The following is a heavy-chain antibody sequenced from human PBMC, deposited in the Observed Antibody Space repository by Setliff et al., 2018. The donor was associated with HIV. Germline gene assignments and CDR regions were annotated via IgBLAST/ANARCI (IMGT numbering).Heavy chain of an antibody. V-gene: IGHV4-38-2*02. CDR2: IYHSGST. J-gene: IGHJ3*02. CDR3: ARDRNYQDTSGYWQVFDI. CDR1: GYSISSGYY. D-gene: IGHD3-22*01. Sequence: PSETLSLTCAVSGYSISSGYYWGWIRQPPGKGLEWIGSIYHSGSTYDSPSLKSRVIISVDTSKNQFSLRLTSVTAADTAVYYCARDRNYQDTSGYWQVFDIWGQGTTVTVSS.